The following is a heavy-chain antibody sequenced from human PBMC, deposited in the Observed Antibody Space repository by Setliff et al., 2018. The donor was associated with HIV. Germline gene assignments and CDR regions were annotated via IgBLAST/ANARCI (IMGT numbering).Heavy chain of an antibody. CDR1: GESFSRYY. J-gene: IGHJ4*02. Sequence: LSLTCAVYGESFSRYYFTWIRQAPGRGLEWIGEINHSAFTKYNPSLASRVTMSIGTSKNQFSLLLSSVTAADTAMYFCARRPGGITRARLDNWGQGTLVTVSS. V-gene: IGHV4-34*01. CDR2: INHSAFT. D-gene: IGHD3-16*01. CDR3: ARRPGGITRARLDN.